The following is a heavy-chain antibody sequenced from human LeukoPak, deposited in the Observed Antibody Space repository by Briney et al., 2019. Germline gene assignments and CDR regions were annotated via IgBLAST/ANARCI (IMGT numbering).Heavy chain of an antibody. CDR3: ARAMATNPPAPDY. V-gene: IGHV4-30-4*02. CDR1: GGSISSGDYY. D-gene: IGHD5-24*01. Sequence: KPSETLSLTCTVSGGSISSGDYYWSWIRQPPGKGLEWIGYIYYSGSTYYNPSLKSRVTISVDTSKNQFSLKLSSVTAADTAVYYCARAMATNPPAPDYWGQGTLVTVSS. CDR2: IYYSGST. J-gene: IGHJ4*02.